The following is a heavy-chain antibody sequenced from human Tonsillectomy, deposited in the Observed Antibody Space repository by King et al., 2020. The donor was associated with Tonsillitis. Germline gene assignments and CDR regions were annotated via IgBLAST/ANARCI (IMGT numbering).Heavy chain of an antibody. V-gene: IGHV1-18*01. CDR2: SSAYNGNT. J-gene: IGHJ5*02. CDR1: GYTFSSYG. D-gene: IGHD3-3*01. Sequence: VQLVESGAEVKKPGASVKVSCKASGYTFSSYGISWVRQAPGQGLEWMGWSSAYNGNTNSAQKLQDRVTMTTETSTSTAYMELRSLRSDDTAVYYCARAPDFDFWSGYYNNWLDPWGQGTLVTVSS. CDR3: ARAPDFDFWSGYYNNWLDP.